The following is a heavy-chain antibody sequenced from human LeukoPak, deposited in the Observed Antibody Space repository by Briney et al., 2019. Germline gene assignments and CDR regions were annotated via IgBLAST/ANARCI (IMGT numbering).Heavy chain of an antibody. CDR1: GGTFSSYA. J-gene: IGHJ4*02. CDR3: ARDSSLFEGFDY. CDR2: IIPIFGTA. D-gene: IGHD2-2*01. Sequence: ASVKVSCKASGGTFSSYAISWVRQAPGQGLEWMGGIIPIFGTANYAQKFQGRVTITADESTSTAYMELSSLRSEDTAVYYCARDSSLFEGFDYWGQGTLVTVSS. V-gene: IGHV1-69*13.